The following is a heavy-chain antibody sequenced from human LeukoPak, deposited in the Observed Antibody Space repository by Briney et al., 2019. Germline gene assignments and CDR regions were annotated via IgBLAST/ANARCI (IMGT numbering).Heavy chain of an antibody. Sequence: PSETLSLTCTVSGGSISSYYWSWIRQPPGKGLEWIGYIYHSGSTNYNPSLKSRVTISVDTSKNQFSLKLSSVTAADTAVYYCARHQYSNYYYYGMDVWGQGTTVTVSS. CDR3: ARHQYSNYYYYGMDV. V-gene: IGHV4-59*08. J-gene: IGHJ6*02. D-gene: IGHD4-11*01. CDR1: GGSISSYY. CDR2: IYHSGST.